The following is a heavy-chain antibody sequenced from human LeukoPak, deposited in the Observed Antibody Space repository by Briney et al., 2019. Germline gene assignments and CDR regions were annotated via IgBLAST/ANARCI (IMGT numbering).Heavy chain of an antibody. CDR2: ISGSSVTI. CDR1: GFPLSSYS. J-gene: IGHJ4*02. Sequence: GGSLRLSCAVSGFPLSSYSISWVRQAPGKGLEWVSYISGSSVTIYYADSVKGRFTISRDNSKNPLYLQMNSLRTEDTALYYCPKDIRYGYGGYYWGERTPVTVSS. CDR3: PKDIRYGYGGYY. V-gene: IGHV3-48*04. D-gene: IGHD5-18*01.